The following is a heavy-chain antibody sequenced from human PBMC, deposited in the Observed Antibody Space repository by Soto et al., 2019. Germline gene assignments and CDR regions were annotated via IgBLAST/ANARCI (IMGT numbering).Heavy chain of an antibody. V-gene: IGHV4-39*01. J-gene: IGHJ6*02. CDR3: ARLVAVAGTGYYYGMDV. CDR2: IYYSGST. D-gene: IGHD6-19*01. Sequence: SETQSLTCAVSGGSISSSSYYWGWIRQPPGKGLEWIGSIYYSGSTYYNPSLKSRVTISVDTSKNQFSLKLSSVTAADTAVYYCARLVAVAGTGYYYGMDVWGQGTTVTVSS. CDR1: GGSISSSSYY.